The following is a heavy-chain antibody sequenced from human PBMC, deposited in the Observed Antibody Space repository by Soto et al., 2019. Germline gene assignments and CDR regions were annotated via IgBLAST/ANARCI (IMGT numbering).Heavy chain of an antibody. V-gene: IGHV3-7*01. CDR3: ARTSYCSGGSCYYYYYYGMDV. J-gene: IGHJ6*02. Sequence: GSLTVSCAASGXTFSSYFMSWVRQAAGRGLEWVANIKQDGSEKYYVDAVKGRFTISRDNAKNSLYLQMNRLRAEDTAVYYCARTSYCSGGSCYYYYYYGMDVWGQGNTVTVSS. D-gene: IGHD2-15*01. CDR1: GXTFSSYF. CDR2: IKQDGSEK.